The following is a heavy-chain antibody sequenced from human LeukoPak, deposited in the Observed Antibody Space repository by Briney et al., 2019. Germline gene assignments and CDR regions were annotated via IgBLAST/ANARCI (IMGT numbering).Heavy chain of an antibody. J-gene: IGHJ6*04. Sequence: SETLSLTCTVSGVSISSSGYYWGWIRQPPGKGLEWIGSIYYSGTTYYNPSLKSRVAISVDTSKNQFSLKLSSVTAADTAVYYCARGALRFLEWPRGPLDVWGKGTTVTVSS. CDR2: IYYSGTT. CDR3: ARGALRFLEWPRGPLDV. V-gene: IGHV4-39*01. CDR1: GVSISSSGYY. D-gene: IGHD3-3*01.